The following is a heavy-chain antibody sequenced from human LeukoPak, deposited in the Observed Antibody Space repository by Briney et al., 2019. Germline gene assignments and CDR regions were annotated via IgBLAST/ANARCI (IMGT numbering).Heavy chain of an antibody. V-gene: IGHV4-30-2*01. D-gene: IGHD2-21*01. CDR1: GGSISSGGYS. CDR2: IYPSGTT. J-gene: IGHJ4*02. Sequence: SQTLSLTCAVSGGSISSGGYSWSWIRQPPGKGLGWIGYIYPSGTTYYNPSLKSRVTISVDRSKNQFSLKVNSVTAADTAVYYCVRDGEGRSFDYWGQGALVTVSS. CDR3: VRDGEGRSFDY.